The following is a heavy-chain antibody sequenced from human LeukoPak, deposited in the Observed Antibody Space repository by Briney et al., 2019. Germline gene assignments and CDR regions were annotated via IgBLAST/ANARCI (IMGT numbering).Heavy chain of an antibody. CDR2: ISGSGGST. Sequence: GSPKPPRATPGIPLCSHALSWGPQAPRKGLDWVSAISGSGGSTYYADSVKGRFTISRDNSKNPLYLQMNSLRAEDTAVYSCAKPSRLYFDYWGQGTLVTVSS. CDR3: AKPSRLYFDY. J-gene: IGHJ4*02. V-gene: IGHV3-23*01. CDR1: GIPLCSHA.